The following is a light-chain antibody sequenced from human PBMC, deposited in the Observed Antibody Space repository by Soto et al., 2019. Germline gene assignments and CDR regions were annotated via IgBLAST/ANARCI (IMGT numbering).Light chain of an antibody. CDR1: SSNIGAGFD. J-gene: IGLJ2*01. V-gene: IGLV1-40*01. CDR2: DNT. Sequence: QSVLTQPPSVSGAPGQSVTISCTGSSSNIGAGFDVHWYQQLPETAPKLLIYDNTTRPSGVPDRFSGSKSGTSASLAITGLQAEDEGDYFCQSYDNSLSGPVVFGGGTKLTVL. CDR3: QSYDNSLSGPVV.